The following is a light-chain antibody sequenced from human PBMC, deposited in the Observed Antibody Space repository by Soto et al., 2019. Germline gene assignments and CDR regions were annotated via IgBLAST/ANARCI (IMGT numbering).Light chain of an antibody. J-gene: IGLJ3*02. CDR2: DVS. CDR1: SSDVGGSKS. CDR3: SSYRSRATVV. Sequence: QAVVTQPASVSGSPGQSITISCTGTSSDVGGSKSVSWYQQHPGKAPKLMIYDVSNRPSGVSNRFSGSKSGNTASLTISGLQAEDEADYYCSSYRSRATVVFGGGTKVTVL. V-gene: IGLV2-14*03.